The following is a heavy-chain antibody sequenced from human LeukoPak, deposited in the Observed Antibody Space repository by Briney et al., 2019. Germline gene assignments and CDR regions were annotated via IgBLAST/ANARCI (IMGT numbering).Heavy chain of an antibody. J-gene: IGHJ1*01. CDR3: ARSGIVGATTVQH. V-gene: IGHV4-4*02. D-gene: IGHD1-26*01. CDR1: GGSISSSNW. Sequence: SETLSLTCAVSGGSISSSNWWSWVRQPPGKGLEWIGEIYHSGSTNYNPSLKSRATISVDKSKNQFSLKLSSVTAADTAVYYCARSGIVGATTVQHWGQGTLVTVSS. CDR2: IYHSGST.